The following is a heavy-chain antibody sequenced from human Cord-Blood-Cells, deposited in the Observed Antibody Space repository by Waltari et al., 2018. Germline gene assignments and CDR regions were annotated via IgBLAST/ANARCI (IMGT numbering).Heavy chain of an antibody. CDR1: GGSVSSGSYS. D-gene: IGHD6-6*01. CDR2: IYYSGST. CDR3: ARDRGSSSPFDY. Sequence: QVQLQESGPGLVKPSETLSLTCTVSGGSVSSGSYSWSWIRQPPGKGLEWIGYIYYSGSTNYNPSLKSRVTISVDTSKNQFSLKLSSVTAADTAVYYCARDRGSSSPFDYWGQGTLVTVSS. J-gene: IGHJ4*02. V-gene: IGHV4-61*01.